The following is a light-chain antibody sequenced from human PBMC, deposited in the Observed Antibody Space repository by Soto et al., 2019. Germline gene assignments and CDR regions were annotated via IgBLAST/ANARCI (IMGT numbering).Light chain of an antibody. CDR3: SSYAGSNDRWV. J-gene: IGLJ3*02. CDR2: EVS. Sequence: QSVLTQPPSASGSPGQSVTISCTGTSSDIGAYNYVSWYQQHPGKAPKLMIHEVSKRPSGVPDRFSGSKSGNTASLTDSGLQAEDEADYYCSSYAGSNDRWVFGGGTKVTVL. CDR1: SSDIGAYNY. V-gene: IGLV2-8*01.